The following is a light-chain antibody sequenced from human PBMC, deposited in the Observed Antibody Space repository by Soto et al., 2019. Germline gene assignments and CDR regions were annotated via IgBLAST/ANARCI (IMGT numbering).Light chain of an antibody. V-gene: IGLV1-47*01. Sequence: SLLTVPPSVAGTPWQRGTISCSVSGSEIGSTNVYWFQQLSGTAPKLLLYRNTQRPSGVPDRLSGSKSGTSASLAISGLRSEDEADYYCATWDDSLKTYVFGNGTKVTVL. CDR3: ATWDDSLKTYV. J-gene: IGLJ1*01. CDR1: GSEIGSTN. CDR2: RNT.